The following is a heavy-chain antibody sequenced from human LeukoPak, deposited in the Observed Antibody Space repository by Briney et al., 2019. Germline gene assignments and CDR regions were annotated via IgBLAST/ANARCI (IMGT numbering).Heavy chain of an antibody. CDR2: IKQDGSEK. CDR3: ARAGVTYQLLFRY. V-gene: IGHV3-7*01. D-gene: IGHD2-2*01. Sequence: GRSLRLSCAASGFTFSSYWMSWARQAPGKGLEWVANIKQDGSEKYYVDSVKGRFTISRDNAKNSLYLQMNSLRAEDTAVYYCARAGVTYQLLFRYWGQGTLVTVSS. J-gene: IGHJ4*02. CDR1: GFTFSSYW.